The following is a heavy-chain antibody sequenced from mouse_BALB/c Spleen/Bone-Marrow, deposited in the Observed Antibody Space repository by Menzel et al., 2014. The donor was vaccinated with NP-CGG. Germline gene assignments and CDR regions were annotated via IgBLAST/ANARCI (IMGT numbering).Heavy chain of an antibody. CDR1: GFTFSDFY. V-gene: IGHV7-1*02. Sequence: EVKLMESGGGLVQPGDSLRLSCATPGFTFSDFYMEWVRQPPGKRLEWIAASRNKAKYYTTEYSASVKGRFIVSRDTSQSVLYLQMNAPRAEDTAIYYCARDVGYGNYFVYWGRGTLVTVSA. CDR3: ARDVGYGNYFVY. J-gene: IGHJ3*01. CDR2: SRNKAKYYTT. D-gene: IGHD2-10*02.